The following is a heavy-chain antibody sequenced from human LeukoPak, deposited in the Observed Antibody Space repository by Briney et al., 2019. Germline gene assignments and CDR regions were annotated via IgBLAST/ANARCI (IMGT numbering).Heavy chain of an antibody. Sequence: GGSLRLSCAASGFPVSSNYMTWVRQAPGKGLEYVSAIDTDGGGTYYADSVKGRFTISRDKSTNTLYLQMRSLRAEDTAVYYCMTRDTSGYWGQGTLVTVSS. V-gene: IGHV3-64D*09. CDR3: MTRDTSGY. J-gene: IGHJ4*02. D-gene: IGHD3-10*01. CDR2: IDTDGGGT. CDR1: GFPVSSNY.